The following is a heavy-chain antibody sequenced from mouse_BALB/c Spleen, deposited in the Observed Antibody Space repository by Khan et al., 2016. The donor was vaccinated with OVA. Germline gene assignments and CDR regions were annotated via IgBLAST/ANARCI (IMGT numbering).Heavy chain of an antibody. CDR3: EKFYGGDFDY. CDR2: ISYSGNT. CDR1: GYSITSDYV. V-gene: IGHV3-2*02. J-gene: IGHJ2*01. D-gene: IGHD1-1*01. Sequence: EVQLVESGPGLVKPSQSLSLTCTVTGYSITSDYVWNWIRQFPGNKLEWMGYISYSGNTKYNPPLKSRISITRDTSENQFFLQLNSVTYEDTATYYCEKFYGGDFDYWGQGTPLTVSS.